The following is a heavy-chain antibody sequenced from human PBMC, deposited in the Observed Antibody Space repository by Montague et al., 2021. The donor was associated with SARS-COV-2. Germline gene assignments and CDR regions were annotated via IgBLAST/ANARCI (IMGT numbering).Heavy chain of an antibody. Sequence: SETLSLTCAVYSGSFSDYYWTWIRQPPGKGLEWIGEINHTGSATYNPSLKSRVTLSVDTSKNQFSLKLQSVTAADTAVYYCARGQVTIFGMLIFIPAAGRLDGRGQGTSVTVSS. CDR2: INHTGSA. CDR3: ARGQVTIFGMLIFIPAAGRLDG. D-gene: IGHD3-3*01. J-gene: IGHJ3*01. V-gene: IGHV4-34*01. CDR1: SGSFSDYY.